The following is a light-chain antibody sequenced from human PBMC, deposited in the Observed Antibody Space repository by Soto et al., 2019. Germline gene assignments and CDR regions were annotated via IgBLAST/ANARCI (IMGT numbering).Light chain of an antibody. CDR1: QSVGSN. J-gene: IGKJ5*01. CDR2: DAS. V-gene: IGKV3-15*01. CDR3: QQYNNWPPIT. Sequence: EIVMTQSPTTLSVSPGERVTLSCRARQSVGSNLAWYQQTPGQAPRVVIYDASTRATVIPARFSGSGSGTEFTLTISSLQSEDFAVYFCQQYNNWPPITFGQGTRLEI.